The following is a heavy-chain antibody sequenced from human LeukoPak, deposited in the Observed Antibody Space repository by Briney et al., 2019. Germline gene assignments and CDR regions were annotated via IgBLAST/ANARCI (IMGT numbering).Heavy chain of an antibody. V-gene: IGHV3-21*01. CDR2: ISSSSSYI. CDR1: GFTFSSYS. D-gene: IGHD6-13*01. CDR3: ARIGEVAAAVIFDY. J-gene: IGHJ4*02. Sequence: PGGSLRLSCAASGFTFSSYSMNWVRQAPGKGLEWVSSISSSSSYIYYADSVKGRFTISRDNAKNSLYLQMNSLRAEDTAVYYCARIGEVAAAVIFDYWGQGTLVTVSS.